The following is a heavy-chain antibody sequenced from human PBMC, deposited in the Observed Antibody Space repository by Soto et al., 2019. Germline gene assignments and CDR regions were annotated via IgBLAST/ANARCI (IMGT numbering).Heavy chain of an antibody. CDR2: ISYDGSDK. D-gene: IGHD3-16*02. CDR3: AKAPGELSPESYDY. V-gene: IGHV3-30*18. J-gene: IGHJ4*02. Sequence: QVQLVESGGGVVQPGRSLRLSCAASGFTFSSYAMHWVRQAPGKGLEWVAVISYDGSDKYYADSVKGRFTISRDNSKTTLNLPMNSLRADDTAVYYCAKAPGELSPESYDYWGQGTLITVSS. CDR1: GFTFSSYA.